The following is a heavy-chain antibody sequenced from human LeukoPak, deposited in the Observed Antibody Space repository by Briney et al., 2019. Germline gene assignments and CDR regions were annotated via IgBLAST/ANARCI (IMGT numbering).Heavy chain of an antibody. CDR3: ARRGGYYDSSGYFFDY. J-gene: IGHJ4*02. Sequence: SENLSLTCTVSGGSISSSSYYWGWIRQPPGKGLEWIGSIYYSGSTYYNPSLKSRVTISVDTSKNQFSLKLSSVTAADTAVYYCARRGGYYDSSGYFFDYWGQGTLVTVSS. D-gene: IGHD3-22*01. V-gene: IGHV4-39*07. CDR1: GGSISSSSYY. CDR2: IYYSGST.